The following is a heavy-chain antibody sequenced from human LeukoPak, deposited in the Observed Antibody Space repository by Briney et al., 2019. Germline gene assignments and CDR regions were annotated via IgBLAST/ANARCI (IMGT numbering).Heavy chain of an antibody. V-gene: IGHV3-7*01. Sequence: GGSLRLSCAAFGFTFSSYWMFWVRQAPGKGLECVANIKQDGSEKHYVDSVKGRFTISRDNAKNSLYLQMNSLRAEDTAVYYCARKAYCGGDCYLGNWFFDLWGRGTLVIVSS. CDR3: ARKAYCGGDCYLGNWFFDL. D-gene: IGHD2-21*02. CDR2: IKQDGSEK. CDR1: GFTFSSYW. J-gene: IGHJ2*01.